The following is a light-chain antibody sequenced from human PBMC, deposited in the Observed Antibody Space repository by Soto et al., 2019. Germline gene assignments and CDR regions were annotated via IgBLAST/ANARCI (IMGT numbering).Light chain of an antibody. V-gene: IGKV3D-15*01. J-gene: IGKJ4*01. CDR1: QSVDRN. CDR3: QQYDSWPLT. CDR2: GAS. Sequence: EIVMTQSPGTLSVSTEEGATRSCRASQSVDRNLAWYQQKPGQAPRLLIYGASTRPTGIPDRFSGSGSGTEFSLTISSLQSEDFAVYYCQQYDSWPLTFGGGTKVDIK.